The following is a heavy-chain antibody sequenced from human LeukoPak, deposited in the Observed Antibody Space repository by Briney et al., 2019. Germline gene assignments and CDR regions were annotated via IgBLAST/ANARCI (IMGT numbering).Heavy chain of an antibody. V-gene: IGHV4-39*01. D-gene: IGHD1-26*01. CDR3: ASLTKIVGATSYFDH. CDR2: IYYSGST. Sequence: PGGSLRLSCAASGFTFSSYAMSWVRQPPGKGLEWIGSIYYSGSTYYNPSLKSRVTISVDTSKNQFSLKLSSVTAADTAVYYCASLTKIVGATSYFDHWGQGTLVTVSS. J-gene: IGHJ4*02. CDR1: GFTFSSYA.